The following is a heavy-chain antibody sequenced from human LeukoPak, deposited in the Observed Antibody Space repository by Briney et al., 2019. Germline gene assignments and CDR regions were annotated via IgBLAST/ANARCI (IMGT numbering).Heavy chain of an antibody. CDR2: INPNSGGT. J-gene: IGHJ4*02. CDR1: GYTFTGSY. CDR3: ARGIIGYYFDY. D-gene: IGHD2-15*01. Sequence: ASVKVSCKASGYTFTGSYMHWVRQAPGQGLEWMGWINPNSGGTNYAQDFHGRVTMTRDTSISTAYMELSRLRSDDTAVYYCARGIIGYYFDYWGQGTLVTVSS. V-gene: IGHV1-2*02.